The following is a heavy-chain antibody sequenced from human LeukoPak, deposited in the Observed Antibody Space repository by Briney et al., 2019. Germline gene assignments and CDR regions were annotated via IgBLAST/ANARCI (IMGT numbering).Heavy chain of an antibody. V-gene: IGHV4-39*02. Sequence: PSGTLSLTCTVSGGSISSSSYYWGWIRQPPGKGREWIGSIYYSGSTYYNPSLKSRVTISVDTSKNQFSLKLSSVTAADTAVYYCARDSSSSSRVGFGWFDPWGQGTLVSVSS. CDR1: GGSISSSSYY. D-gene: IGHD6-6*01. J-gene: IGHJ5*02. CDR3: ARDSSSSSRVGFGWFDP. CDR2: IYYSGST.